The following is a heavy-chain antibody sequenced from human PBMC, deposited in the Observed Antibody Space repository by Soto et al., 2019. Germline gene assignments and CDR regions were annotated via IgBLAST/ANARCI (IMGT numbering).Heavy chain of an antibody. CDR3: ARDSQFAFDN. J-gene: IGHJ3*02. D-gene: IGHD4-4*01. CDR1: GFTFSTYS. Sequence: EVQLVESGGNLAQPGGSLRLSCAASGFTFSTYSMNWVRQAPGKGLEWVAYRRASDGTIWYADSVEGRFTISGDDAKNSLYLEMKSLRDDDTAVYYCARDSQFAFDNWGQGTMVIVSS. V-gene: IGHV3-48*02. CDR2: RRASDGTI.